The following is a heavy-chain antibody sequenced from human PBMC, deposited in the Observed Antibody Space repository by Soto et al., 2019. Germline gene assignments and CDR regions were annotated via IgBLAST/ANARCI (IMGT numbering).Heavy chain of an antibody. J-gene: IGHJ4*02. CDR3: AKDPLGYSYGGYFDY. D-gene: IGHD5-18*01. CDR1: GFTFSSYG. CDR2: ISYDGSNK. Sequence: PGGSLRLSCAASGFTFSSYGMHWVRQAPGKGLEWVAVISYDGSNKYYADSVKGRFTISRDNSKNTLYLQMNSLRAEDTAVYYCAKDPLGYSYGGYFDYWGQGTLVTVSS. V-gene: IGHV3-30*18.